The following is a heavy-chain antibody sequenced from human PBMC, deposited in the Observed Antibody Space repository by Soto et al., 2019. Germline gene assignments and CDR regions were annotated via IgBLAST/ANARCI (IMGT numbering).Heavy chain of an antibody. V-gene: IGHV3-23*01. D-gene: IGHD3-16*01. J-gene: IGHJ1*01. CDR3: AKGGDRYYDYIWGSLDAAGYFQH. CDR2: ISGSGGST. Sequence: GGSLRLSCAASGFTFSSYAMSWVRQAPGKGLEWVSAISGSGGSTYYADSVKGRFTISRDNSKNTLYLQMNSLRAEDTAVYYCAKGGDRYYDYIWGSLDAAGYFQHWGQGTLVTVS. CDR1: GFTFSSYA.